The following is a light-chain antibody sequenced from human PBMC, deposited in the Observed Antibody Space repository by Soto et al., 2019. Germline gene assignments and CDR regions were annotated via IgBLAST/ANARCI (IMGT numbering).Light chain of an antibody. CDR3: QRSYSTPFT. CDR2: AAS. V-gene: IGKV1-39*01. Sequence: DIQMTQSPSSLSASVGDRVTITCRASQSISTYLNWYQQKPGKAPNLLIYAASTLERGVTSRYSGSGAGTDVTLTISKLQPEDFGAYYCQRSYSTPFTFGPGTKVDIE. CDR1: QSISTY. J-gene: IGKJ3*01.